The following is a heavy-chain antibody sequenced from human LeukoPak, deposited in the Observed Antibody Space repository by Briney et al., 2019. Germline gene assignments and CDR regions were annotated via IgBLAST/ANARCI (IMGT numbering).Heavy chain of an antibody. CDR3: EKEIAFYDY. CDR1: GFTFTNFP. V-gene: IGHV3-64D*06. Sequence: TGGSLRLSCAASGFTFTNFPMHWLRQAPGKGLEFVSAISSNGADTYYADSVRGRFTISRDNSKNTLYLQMTSLRTEDTALYYCEKEIAFYDYWGQGTLVTVSS. J-gene: IGHJ4*02. CDR2: ISSNGADT. D-gene: IGHD2/OR15-2a*01.